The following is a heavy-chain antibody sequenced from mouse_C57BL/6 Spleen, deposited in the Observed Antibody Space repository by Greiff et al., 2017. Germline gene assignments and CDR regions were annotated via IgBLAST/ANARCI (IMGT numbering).Heavy chain of an antibody. CDR1: GFTFSDYG. D-gene: IGHD2-2*01. J-gene: IGHJ2*01. V-gene: IGHV5-17*01. CDR3: ARGLRRFDY. Sequence: DVMLVESGGGLVKPGGSLKLSCAASGFTFSDYGMHWVRQAPEKGLAWVAYISSGSSTIYYADTVKGRFTISRDNAKNTLFLQMTSLRSEDTAMYYCARGLRRFDYWGQGTTLTVSS. CDR2: ISSGSSTI.